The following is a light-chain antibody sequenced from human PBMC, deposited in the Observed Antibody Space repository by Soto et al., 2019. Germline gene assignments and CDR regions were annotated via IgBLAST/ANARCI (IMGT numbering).Light chain of an antibody. CDR2: KSS. CDR3: QQHHSYPLT. V-gene: IGKV1-5*03. J-gene: IGKJ4*01. CDR1: QGISNW. Sequence: DIQMTQSPSTLSASVGDRVTITSRASQGISNWLAWYQQKPWKAPKLLIYKSSTLEGGVPSGFSGRGSEPVFTLTISSFQPDYLATYYCQQHHSYPLTFGGGTKVEIK.